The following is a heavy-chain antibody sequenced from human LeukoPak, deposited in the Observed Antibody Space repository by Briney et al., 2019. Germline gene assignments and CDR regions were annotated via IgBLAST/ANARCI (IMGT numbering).Heavy chain of an antibody. D-gene: IGHD2-2*01. CDR3: ARVLKVVYFDY. J-gene: IGHJ4*02. Sequence: GGSLRLSCAASGFTVSSNYMSWVRQAPGKGLEWVSVIYSGGSTYYADSVKGGFTISRDNSKNTLYLQMNSLRAEDTAVYYCARVLKVVYFDYWGQGTLVTVSS. CDR2: IYSGGST. CDR1: GFTVSSNY. V-gene: IGHV3-66*01.